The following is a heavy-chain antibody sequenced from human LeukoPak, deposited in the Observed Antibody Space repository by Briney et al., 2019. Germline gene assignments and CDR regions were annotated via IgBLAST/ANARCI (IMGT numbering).Heavy chain of an antibody. D-gene: IGHD3-22*01. J-gene: IGHJ3*01. Sequence: GGSLRLSCAASGFTFSSYAMHWVRQAPGKGLEWVAVISYDGSNKYYADSVKGRFTISRDNANNLLHLQMNNLRADDTAVYYCARRSGYYWDAFDVWGQGTMVTVSS. CDR1: GFTFSSYA. CDR2: ISYDGSNK. CDR3: ARRSGYYWDAFDV. V-gene: IGHV3-30-3*01.